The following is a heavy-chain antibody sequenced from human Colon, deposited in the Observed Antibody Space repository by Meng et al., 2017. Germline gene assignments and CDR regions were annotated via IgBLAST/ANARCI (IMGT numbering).Heavy chain of an antibody. D-gene: IGHD6-19*01. CDR1: GYIFTTYG. CDR2: ISAYNGNR. Sequence: QVQLVQSGAEVKKPGASVKVSCKASGYIFTTYGISWVRQAPGEGLEWMGWISAYNGNRNSAQKFQDRVTMTTDTSTNTAYMELRSLRSDDTAMYYCARDRQWLGSDYWGQGTLVTVSS. J-gene: IGHJ4*02. V-gene: IGHV1-18*01. CDR3: ARDRQWLGSDY.